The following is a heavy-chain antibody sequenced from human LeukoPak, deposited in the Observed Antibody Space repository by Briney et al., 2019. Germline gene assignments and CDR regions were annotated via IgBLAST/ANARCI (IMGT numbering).Heavy chain of an antibody. CDR1: GFTFSSYS. CDR2: ISSSSSYI. Sequence: GGSLRLSCAASGFTFSSYSMNWVRQAPGKGLEWVSSISSSSSYIYYADSVKGRFTISGDNAKNSLYLQMNSLRAEDTAVYYCGRGRGYLIGGFDYRGKGTLVTVSS. J-gene: IGHJ4*02. D-gene: IGHD3-22*01. V-gene: IGHV3-21*01. CDR3: GRGRGYLIGGFDY.